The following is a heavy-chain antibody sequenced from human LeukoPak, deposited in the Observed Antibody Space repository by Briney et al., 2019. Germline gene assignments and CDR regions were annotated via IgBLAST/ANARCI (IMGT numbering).Heavy chain of an antibody. V-gene: IGHV3-23*01. CDR2: ITGSGGNT. Sequence: GGSLLLSCAASGFSFSNYAMRWGRPAPGKGLEWVSAITGSGGNTYYADSVKGRFTISRDNSKNTVFLQMNSLRAEDTAVYYCAKWGDYDVLTGYYVSDYWGQGTLVTVSS. J-gene: IGHJ4*02. D-gene: IGHD3-9*01. CDR3: AKWGDYDVLTGYYVSDY. CDR1: GFSFSNYA.